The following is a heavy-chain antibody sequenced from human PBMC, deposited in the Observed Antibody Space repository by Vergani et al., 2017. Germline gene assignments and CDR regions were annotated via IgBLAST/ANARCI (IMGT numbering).Heavy chain of an antibody. V-gene: IGHV1-69*13. CDR1: GYTFTSYG. CDR3: ASRDITIFGVAIIRGYYYYGMDV. J-gene: IGHJ6*02. D-gene: IGHD3-3*01. Sequence: QVQLVQSGAEVKKPGASVKVSCKASGYTFTSYGISWVRQAPGQGLEWMGGIIPIFGTANYAQKFQGRVTITADESTSTAYMELSSLRSEDTAVYYCASRDITIFGVAIIRGYYYYGMDVWGQGTTVTVSS. CDR2: IIPIFGTA.